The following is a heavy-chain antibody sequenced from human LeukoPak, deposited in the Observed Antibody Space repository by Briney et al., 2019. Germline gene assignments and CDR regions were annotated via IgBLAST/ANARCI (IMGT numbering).Heavy chain of an antibody. CDR2: INPSGGST. CDR1: GYTFTSYY. V-gene: IGHV1-46*01. D-gene: IGHD6-6*01. CDR3: ALSSSPLRPDY. J-gene: IGHJ4*02. Sequence: ASVKVSCKASGYTFTSYYMHWVLQAPGQGLEWMGIINPSGGSTSYAQKFQGRVTMTRDTSTSTVYMELSSLRSEDTAVYYCALSSSPLRPDYWGQGTLVTVSS.